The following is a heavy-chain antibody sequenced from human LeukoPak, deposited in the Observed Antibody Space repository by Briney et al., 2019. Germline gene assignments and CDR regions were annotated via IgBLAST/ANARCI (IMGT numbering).Heavy chain of an antibody. CDR1: GGSFSGYY. Sequence: SETLSLTCAVYGGSFSGYYWSWIRQPPGKGLEWIGEINHSGSTNYNPSLKSRVTISVDTSKNQFSLKLNSVTAADTAVYYCARGCPGGYSSSWSYYFDYWGQGTLVTVSS. V-gene: IGHV4-34*01. J-gene: IGHJ4*02. CDR3: ARGCPGGYSSSWSYYFDY. CDR2: INHSGST. D-gene: IGHD6-13*01.